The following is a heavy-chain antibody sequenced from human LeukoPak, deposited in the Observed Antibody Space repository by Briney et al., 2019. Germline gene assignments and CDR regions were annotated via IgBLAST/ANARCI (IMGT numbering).Heavy chain of an antibody. J-gene: IGHJ4*02. CDR2: IRYDGSIK. V-gene: IGHV3-30*02. Sequence: GGSLRLSXAAYGFTFSSYAMHWVRQAPGKGLEWVSFIRYDGSIKYYADSVEGRFTISRDNSKNTLYLQMNSLRAEDTAVYYCAKGIAVAGTELADWGQGTLVTVSS. CDR3: AKGIAVAGTELAD. CDR1: GFTFSSYA. D-gene: IGHD6-19*01.